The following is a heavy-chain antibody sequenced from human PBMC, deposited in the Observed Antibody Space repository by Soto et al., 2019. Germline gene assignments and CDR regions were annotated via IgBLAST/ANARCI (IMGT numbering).Heavy chain of an antibody. CDR3: ARDSSGPPAYYYYGMDV. Sequence: QVQLVQSGAEVQKPGSSVKVSCKASGGTFSSYAISWVRQAPGQGLEWMGGIIPIFGTANYAQKFQGRVTITADESTSTAYMELSSLRSEDTAVYYCARDSSGPPAYYYYGMDVWGQGTTVTVSS. CDR2: IIPIFGTA. CDR1: GGTFSSYA. J-gene: IGHJ6*02. V-gene: IGHV1-69*01.